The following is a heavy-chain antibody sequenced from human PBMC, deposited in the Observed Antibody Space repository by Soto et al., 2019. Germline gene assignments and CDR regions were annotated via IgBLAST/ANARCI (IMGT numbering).Heavy chain of an antibody. CDR1: GFTFSSYS. V-gene: IGHV3-21*01. J-gene: IGHJ4*02. Sequence: GGSLRLSCAASGFTFSSYSMNWVRQAPGKGLEWVSSISSSSSYIFYADSVKGRFTISRDNAKNSLYLQMNSLRAEDTAVYYCARNLEGVVVAATLDYWGQGTLVTVSS. D-gene: IGHD2-15*01. CDR2: ISSSSSYI. CDR3: ARNLEGVVVAATLDY.